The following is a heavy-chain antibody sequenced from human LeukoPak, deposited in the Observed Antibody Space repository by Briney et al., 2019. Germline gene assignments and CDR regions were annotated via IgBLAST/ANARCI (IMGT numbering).Heavy chain of an antibody. V-gene: IGHV4-39*01. Sequence: SETLSLTCTVSGGSISSSSYYWGWLRQPPGKRVEWIGSIYYSGSTYYNPSLKSRVTISVDTSKNQFSLKLSSAPAADTAVYYCARHTSAAGTGYWGQGTLVTVSS. CDR2: IYYSGST. J-gene: IGHJ4*02. D-gene: IGHD6-13*01. CDR1: GGSISSSSYY. CDR3: ARHTSAAGTGY.